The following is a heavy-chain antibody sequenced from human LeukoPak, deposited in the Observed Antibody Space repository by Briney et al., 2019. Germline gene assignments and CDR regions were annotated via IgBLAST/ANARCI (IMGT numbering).Heavy chain of an antibody. CDR2: MNPNSGGT. CDR3: ARQGSNSSGWYPVDD. D-gene: IGHD6-19*01. Sequence: WASVKVSCKASGYTFTSYYIHWLRQAPGQGLEWMGWMNPNSGGTKYAQTFQGRVTLTRDTSISTAYLELSSLTSDNTAVYFCARQGSNSSGWYPVDDWGQGTLVTVSS. J-gene: IGHJ4*02. CDR1: GYTFTSYY. V-gene: IGHV1-2*02.